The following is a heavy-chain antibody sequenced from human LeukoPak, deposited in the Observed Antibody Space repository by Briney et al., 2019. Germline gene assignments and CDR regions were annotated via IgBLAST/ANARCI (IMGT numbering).Heavy chain of an antibody. Sequence: SETLSLTCTVSGGSISSYYWSWIRQLAGKGLEWIGRIYTSGSTNYNPSLKSRVTMSVDTSKNQFSLKLSSVTAADTAVYYCARGVAAAGKVNWFDPWGQGTLVTVSS. CDR2: IYTSGST. D-gene: IGHD6-13*01. CDR3: ARGVAAAGKVNWFDP. V-gene: IGHV4-4*07. J-gene: IGHJ5*02. CDR1: GGSISSYY.